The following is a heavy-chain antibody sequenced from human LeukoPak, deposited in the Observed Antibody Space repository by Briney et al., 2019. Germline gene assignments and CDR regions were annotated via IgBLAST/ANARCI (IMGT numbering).Heavy chain of an antibody. V-gene: IGHV6-1*01. D-gene: IGHD3-16*01. CDR2: TYYRSKWYN. CDR3: ARVRGGGFSDY. Sequence: SQTLSLTCDISGDSVSGNSIAWNWIRQSPSRGLEWLGRTYYRSKWYNDYAGSLKSRITINTVTSKNQLSLQLNSVTPEDTAVYYCARVRGGGFSDYWGQGTLVTVSS. J-gene: IGHJ4*02. CDR1: GDSVSGNSIA.